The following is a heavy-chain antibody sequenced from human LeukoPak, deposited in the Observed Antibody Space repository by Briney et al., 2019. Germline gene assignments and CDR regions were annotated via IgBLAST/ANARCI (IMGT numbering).Heavy chain of an antibody. V-gene: IGHV4-34*01. Sequence: KPSETLSLTCAVYGGSFSGYYWSWIRQPPGKGLEWIGEINHSGSTNYNPSLKSRVTISVDTSKNQFSLKLSSVTAADTAVYYCAKDLAGGNSLPHSFDYWGQGTLVTVSS. CDR3: AKDLAGGNSLPHSFDY. D-gene: IGHD4-23*01. CDR2: INHSGST. CDR1: GGSFSGYY. J-gene: IGHJ4*02.